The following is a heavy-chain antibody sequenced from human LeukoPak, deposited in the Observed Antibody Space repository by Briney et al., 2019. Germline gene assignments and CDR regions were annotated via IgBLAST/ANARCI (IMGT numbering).Heavy chain of an antibody. Sequence: GGSLRLSCAASGFIFRSYGMHWVRQTPGKGLEWVAVIWYDGSNKYYADSVKGRFTISRDNSKNTLYLQMNSLRAEDTAVYYCASRGRSEYYDFWSGYHTDYYFDYWGQGTLVTVSS. D-gene: IGHD3-3*01. J-gene: IGHJ4*02. V-gene: IGHV3-30*19. CDR1: GFIFRSYG. CDR3: ASRGRSEYYDFWSGYHTDYYFDY. CDR2: IWYDGSNK.